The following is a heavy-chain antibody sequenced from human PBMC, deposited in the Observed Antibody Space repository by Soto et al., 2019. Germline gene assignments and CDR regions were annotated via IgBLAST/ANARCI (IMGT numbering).Heavy chain of an antibody. D-gene: IGHD3-10*01. V-gene: IGHV4-4*02. Sequence: QLQLQESGPGLVRPSGTLSLTCAVSGGFTSTNNWWSWVRQPPGKGLEWIGDAYHSGSTQYNPSLKRRVSISVDKSKNQISLKLTSATAADTAVYYCATSPPSSYYGGSGTFDYWGQGTLVTVSS. CDR1: GGFTSTNNW. J-gene: IGHJ4*02. CDR2: AYHSGST. CDR3: ATSPPSSYYGGSGTFDY.